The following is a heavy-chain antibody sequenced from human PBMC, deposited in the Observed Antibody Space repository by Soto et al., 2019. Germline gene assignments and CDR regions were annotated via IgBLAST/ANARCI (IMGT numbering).Heavy chain of an antibody. V-gene: IGHV1-3*01. J-gene: IGHJ6*03. D-gene: IGHD3-10*02. CDR2: INAGNGNT. CDR3: ARSPLYVYYYYYMDV. Sequence: QVQLVQSGAEVKKPGASVKVSCKASGYTFTSYAIHWVRQAPGQRLEWMGWINAGNGNTKYSQKFQGRVTITRDTSASTAYMELSSLRSEDTAVYYCARSPLYVYYYYYMDVWGKGTTVTVSS. CDR1: GYTFTSYA.